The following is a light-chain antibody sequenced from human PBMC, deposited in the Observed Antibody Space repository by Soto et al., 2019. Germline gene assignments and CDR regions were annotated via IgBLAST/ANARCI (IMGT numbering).Light chain of an antibody. J-gene: IGKJ2*01. V-gene: IGKV3-20*01. CDR2: GVF. Sequence: EAVLTQSPGTVSLSPGERATLSCRTSQTVKNDYLAWYQQKPGQAPRLLIYGVFNRATGVPDRFSGSGSVTDFTLTISGLEPEDSAVYSCQHYDGSPRTFGQGTKLEIK. CDR3: QHYDGSPRT. CDR1: QTVKNDY.